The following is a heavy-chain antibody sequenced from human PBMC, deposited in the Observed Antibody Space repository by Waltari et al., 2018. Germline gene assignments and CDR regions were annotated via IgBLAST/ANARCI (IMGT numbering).Heavy chain of an antibody. CDR2: IYYSGST. CDR1: GGSVSSGSYY. V-gene: IGHV4-61*01. J-gene: IGHJ4*02. CDR3: ARTHSGYDYYFDY. Sequence: QVQLQESGPGLVKPSETLSLTCTVSGGSVSSGSYYWSWIRQPPGKGLEWIGYIYYSGSTNYNPSLKSRVTISVDTSKNQFSLKLSSVTAADTAVYYCARTHSGYDYYFDYWGQGTLVTVSS. D-gene: IGHD5-12*01.